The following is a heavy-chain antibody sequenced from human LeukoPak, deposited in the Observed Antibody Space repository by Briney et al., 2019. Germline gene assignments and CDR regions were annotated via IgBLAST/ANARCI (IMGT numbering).Heavy chain of an antibody. CDR2: IKQDGSEK. D-gene: IGHD3-10*01. J-gene: IGHJ6*02. Sequence: PGGSLRLSCAASGFTFSSYWMSWVRQAPGEGLEWVANIKQDGSEKYYVDSVKGRFTISRDNAKNSLYLQMNSLRAEDTAVYYCARDGSGYYYYGMDVWGQGTTVTVSS. V-gene: IGHV3-7*01. CDR1: GFTFSSYW. CDR3: ARDGSGYYYYGMDV.